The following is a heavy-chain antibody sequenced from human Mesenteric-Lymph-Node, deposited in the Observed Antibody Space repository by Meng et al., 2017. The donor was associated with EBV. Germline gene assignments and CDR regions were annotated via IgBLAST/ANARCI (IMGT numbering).Heavy chain of an antibody. D-gene: IGHD4-17*01. CDR1: GDSISSSSYY. V-gene: IGHV4-39*01. Sequence: QLQLQEAGPGLGKPSETLSLTCTVSGDSISSSSYYWGWIRQPPGKGLEWIANIHYSGSTFYNPSLKSRVTISVDTSKNQFSLKLRSVTAADTAVYYCARTTDYGDLYFDYWGQGTLVTVSS. J-gene: IGHJ4*02. CDR2: IHYSGST. CDR3: ARTTDYGDLYFDY.